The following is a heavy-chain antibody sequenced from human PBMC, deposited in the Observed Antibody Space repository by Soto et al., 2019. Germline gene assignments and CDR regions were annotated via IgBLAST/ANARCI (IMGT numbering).Heavy chain of an antibody. CDR1: GGTFSSYA. D-gene: IGHD4-17*01. J-gene: IGHJ6*02. CDR3: ARSWEDPTVTTRHYYYYGMDV. V-gene: IGHV1-69*01. Sequence: QVQLVQSGAEVKKPGSSVKVSCKASGGTFSSYAISWVRQAPGQGLEWMGGINPIFGTANYAQKFQGRVTITADESTSTAYMELSSLRSEDTAVYYCARSWEDPTVTTRHYYYYGMDVWGQGTTVTVSS. CDR2: INPIFGTA.